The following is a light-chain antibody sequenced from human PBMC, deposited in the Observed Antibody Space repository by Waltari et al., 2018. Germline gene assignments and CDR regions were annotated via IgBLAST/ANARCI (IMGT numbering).Light chain of an antibody. J-gene: IGLJ2*01. V-gene: IGLV2-14*01. CDR3: SSYTTSRTIV. CDR1: SRDVGGYNY. Sequence: QSALTQPASVSDSPGQSITISCTGTSRDVGGYNYVPWFQQHPGKAPKLMIYDVNSRPSGVSDRFSGSKSGNTASLTISGLQAEDEADYYCSSYTTSRTIVFGGGTKLTVL. CDR2: DVN.